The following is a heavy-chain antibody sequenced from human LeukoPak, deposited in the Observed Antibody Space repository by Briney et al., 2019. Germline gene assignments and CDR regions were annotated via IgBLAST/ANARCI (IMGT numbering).Heavy chain of an antibody. V-gene: IGHV3-33*01. D-gene: IGHD3-22*01. CDR3: ARDRLEPTHYYDSSGWFDY. CDR1: GFTFSSYG. J-gene: IGHJ4*02. CDR2: IWYDGSNK. Sequence: GRSLGLSCAASGFTFSSYGMHWVRQAPGKGLEWVAVIWYDGSNKYYADSVKGRFTISRDNSKNTLYLQMNSLRAEDTAVYYCARDRLEPTHYYDSSGWFDYWGQGTLVTVSS.